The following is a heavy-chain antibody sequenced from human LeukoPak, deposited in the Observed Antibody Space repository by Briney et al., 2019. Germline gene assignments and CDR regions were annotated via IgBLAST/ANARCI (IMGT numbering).Heavy chain of an antibody. CDR1: GFTFSSYE. CDR3: ANSAAVGTFY. J-gene: IGHJ4*02. CDR2: ISSSGSTT. D-gene: IGHD6-13*01. Sequence: PGGSLRLSCAASGFTFSSYEMNWVREAPGKGLEWVSYISSSGSTTYYADSVKGRFTISRDTSKNTLYLQMNSLRAEDTAIYYCANSAAVGTFYWGQGTLVTVSS. V-gene: IGHV3-48*03.